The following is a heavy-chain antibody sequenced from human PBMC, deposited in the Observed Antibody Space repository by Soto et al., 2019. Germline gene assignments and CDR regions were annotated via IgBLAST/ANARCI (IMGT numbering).Heavy chain of an antibody. V-gene: IGHV1-69*12. J-gene: IGHJ4*02. CDR2: IIPIFGTA. CDR3: ARELSYCGGDCYDY. CDR1: GGTFSSYA. Sequence: QVQLVQSGAEVKKPGSSVKVSCKASGGTFSSYAISWVRQAPGQGLEWMGGIIPIFGTANYAQKFQGRVTITADESTSTADMELSSLRSEDTAVYYCARELSYCGGDCYDYWGQGTLVTVSS. D-gene: IGHD2-21*01.